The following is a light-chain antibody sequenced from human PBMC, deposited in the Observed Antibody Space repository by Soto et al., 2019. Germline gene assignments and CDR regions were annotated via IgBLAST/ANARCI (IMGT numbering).Light chain of an antibody. V-gene: IGKV1-39*01. CDR3: QQSSSIHPIT. CDR1: QTIGTV. Sequence: DIRMTQSPSSLSASVGDRVTITCRASQTIGTVLNWYQQKPGKAPKFLIYGTSELQSGVPSRFSGSGSGTEFTLTITSVQPEDFATYYCQQSSSIHPITFGGGTKVDIK. J-gene: IGKJ4*01. CDR2: GTS.